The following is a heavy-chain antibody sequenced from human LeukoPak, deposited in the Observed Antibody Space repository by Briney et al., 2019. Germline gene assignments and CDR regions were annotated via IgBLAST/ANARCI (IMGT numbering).Heavy chain of an antibody. J-gene: IGHJ4*02. CDR1: GYTFTSYV. V-gene: IGHV1-18*01. Sequence: ASVKVSCKASGYTFTSYVINWVRQAPGQGLEWMGWISPYNGNTNYAQKLQGTVTMTTDTSTSTAYMELRSLRSDDTAVYYCARDPGYCSGGSCYFDYWGQGTLVTVSS. CDR3: ARDPGYCSGGSCYFDY. CDR2: ISPYNGNT. D-gene: IGHD2-15*01.